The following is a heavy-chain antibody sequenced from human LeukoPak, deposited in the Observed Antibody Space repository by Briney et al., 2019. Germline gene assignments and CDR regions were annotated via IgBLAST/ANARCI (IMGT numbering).Heavy chain of an antibody. J-gene: IGHJ4*02. V-gene: IGHV1-69*13. CDR3: ASHYYGSGSYDY. D-gene: IGHD3-10*01. CDR2: IIPIFGTA. Sequence: GASVKVSCKASGGTFSSYAISWVRQAPGQGLEWMGGIIPIFGTANYAQKFQGRVTITADESTSTAYMELSSLRSEDTAVYYCASHYYGSGSYDYWGQGTLVAVSS. CDR1: GGTFSSYA.